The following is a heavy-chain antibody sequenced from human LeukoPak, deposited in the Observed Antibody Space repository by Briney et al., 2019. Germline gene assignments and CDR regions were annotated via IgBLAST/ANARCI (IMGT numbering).Heavy chain of an antibody. D-gene: IGHD1-7*01. CDR2: IWYDGSSK. V-gene: IGHV3-33*08. Sequence: SGGSLRLSCAASGFTFSSYAMSWARQAPGKGLEWVAVIWYDGSSKYYADSVKGRFTISRDNSKNTLYLQMNSLRAEDTAVYFCARDDGGDWNYDYWGQGTLVTVSS. CDR1: GFTFSSYA. CDR3: ARDDGGDWNYDY. J-gene: IGHJ4*02.